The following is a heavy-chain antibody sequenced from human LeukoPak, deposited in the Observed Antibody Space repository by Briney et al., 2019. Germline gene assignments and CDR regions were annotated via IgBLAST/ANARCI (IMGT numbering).Heavy chain of an antibody. CDR2: ISYDGSNR. CDR1: GFIFSNFD. CDR3: ASNTGD. Sequence: GGSLRLSSAASGFIFSNFDMHWIRQAPGKGLEWVAVISYDGSNRYYADSVKGRFTISRDNSKSTLYLQVDSLRAEDTAVYYCASNTGDWGQGTLVTVSS. D-gene: IGHD1-14*01. V-gene: IGHV3-30*03. J-gene: IGHJ4*02.